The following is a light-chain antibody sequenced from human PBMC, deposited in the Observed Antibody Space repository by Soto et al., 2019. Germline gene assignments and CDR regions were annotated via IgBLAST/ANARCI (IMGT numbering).Light chain of an antibody. CDR2: LNSDGSH. CDR1: SGHSSYA. CDR3: QTWGTGIRV. V-gene: IGLV4-69*01. Sequence: QPVLTQSPSASASLGASVKLTCTLSSGHSSYAIAWHQQQPEKGPRYLMKLNSDGSHSKGDGIPDRFSGSSSGAERYLTISSLXXXDEADYYCQTWGTGIRVFGGGTKVTVL. J-gene: IGLJ3*02.